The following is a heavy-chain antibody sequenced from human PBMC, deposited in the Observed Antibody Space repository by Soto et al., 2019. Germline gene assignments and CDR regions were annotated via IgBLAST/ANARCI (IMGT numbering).Heavy chain of an antibody. J-gene: IGHJ6*02. CDR1: GFTFSSYG. Sequence: VGSLRLSCAASGFTFSSYGMHWGRQAPGKGLEWVAVISYDGSNKYYADSVKGRFTISRDNSKNTLYLQMNSLRAEDTAVYYCAKDLSGWYNHYCGTHVCCPAIIVTGFS. CDR2: ISYDGSNK. D-gene: IGHD6-19*01. V-gene: IGHV3-30*18. CDR3: AKDLSGWYNHYCGTHV.